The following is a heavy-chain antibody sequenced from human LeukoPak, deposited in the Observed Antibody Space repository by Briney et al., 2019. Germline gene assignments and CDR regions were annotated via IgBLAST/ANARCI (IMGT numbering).Heavy chain of an antibody. CDR2: ISGSGDNM. CDR1: KFTFNNYA. D-gene: IGHD4-17*01. J-gene: IGHJ4*02. CDR3: AKTLFSSYGDYLLGD. Sequence: GGSLRLSCLASKFTFNNYAMTWVRQAPGKGLEWVSSISGSGDNMDYADSVKGRFTISRDSFENSLYLQMNSLRAEDTAVYYCAKTLFSSYGDYLLGDWGQGTLVTVSS. V-gene: IGHV3-23*01.